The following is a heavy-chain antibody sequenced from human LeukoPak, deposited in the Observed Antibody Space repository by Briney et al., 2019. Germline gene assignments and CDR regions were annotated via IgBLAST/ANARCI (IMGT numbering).Heavy chain of an antibody. Sequence: GGSLRLSCAVSGHTFSSYWMTWVRQAPGKGLELVANIKQDGSEKYYVDSVKGRFTISRDNAKNSLYLKMSSVRAEDTAVYYCARVGCTSTSCLANWGQGTLVTVSS. D-gene: IGHD2-2*01. V-gene: IGHV3-7*01. J-gene: IGHJ4*02. CDR1: GHTFSSYW. CDR3: ARVGCTSTSCLAN. CDR2: IKQDGSEK.